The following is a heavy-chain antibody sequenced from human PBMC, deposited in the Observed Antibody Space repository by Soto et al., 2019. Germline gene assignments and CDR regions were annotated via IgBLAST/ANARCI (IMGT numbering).Heavy chain of an antibody. J-gene: IGHJ3*01. CDR3: ARAYNWIYAR. CDR1: GFTFSSYA. Sequence: PGGSLRLSCAASGFTFSSYAMHWVRQAPGKGLEWVAVISYDGSNKYYADSVKGRFTISRDNSKNTLYLQMNSLRAEDTAVYYCARAYNWIYARWGQGTMVTVSS. D-gene: IGHD1-7*01. V-gene: IGHV3-30-3*01. CDR2: ISYDGSNK.